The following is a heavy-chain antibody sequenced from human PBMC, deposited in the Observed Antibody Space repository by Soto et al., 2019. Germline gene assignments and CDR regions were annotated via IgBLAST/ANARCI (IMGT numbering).Heavy chain of an antibody. V-gene: IGHV3-30-3*01. D-gene: IGHD6-19*01. CDR1: GFTFSSYA. CDR3: ARDKSPYSSGWHNRHVDY. CDR2: ISYDGSNK. J-gene: IGHJ4*02. Sequence: QVQLVESGGGVVQPGRSLRLSCAASGFTFSSYAMHLVRQAPGKRLEWVAVISYDGSNKYYADSVKGRFTISRDNSKNTLYLQMNSMRAEDTAVYYCARDKSPYSSGWHNRHVDYWGQGTLVTVSS.